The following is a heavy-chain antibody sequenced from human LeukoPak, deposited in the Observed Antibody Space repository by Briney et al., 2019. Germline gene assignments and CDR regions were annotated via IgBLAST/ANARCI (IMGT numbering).Heavy chain of an antibody. J-gene: IGHJ6*03. Sequence: GGSLRLSCAASGFTFNKYTMNWVRQAPGKGLEWVSSISTSSSYIYYADSVKGRFTISRDNSKNTLYLQMNSLRAEDTAVYYCAKRRGLELLYYYYMDVWGKGTTVTVSS. CDR3: AKRRGLELLYYYYMDV. D-gene: IGHD1-7*01. CDR2: ISTSSSYI. V-gene: IGHV3-21*04. CDR1: GFTFNKYT.